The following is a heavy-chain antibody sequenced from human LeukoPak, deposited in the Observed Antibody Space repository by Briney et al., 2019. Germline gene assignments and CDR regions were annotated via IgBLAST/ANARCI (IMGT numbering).Heavy chain of an antibody. CDR3: ARSHDYSDRSGFFDFDY. Sequence: SETLSLTCTVSGGSISSNYWSWIRQSPGKGLEWIGYIYYSGSTNYNPSLKSRVTISVDTSRNQFSLKLSSVSAADTAVYYCARSHDYSDRSGFFDFDYWGQGTLVTVSS. J-gene: IGHJ4*02. V-gene: IGHV4-59*01. D-gene: IGHD3-22*01. CDR2: IYYSGST. CDR1: GGSISSNY.